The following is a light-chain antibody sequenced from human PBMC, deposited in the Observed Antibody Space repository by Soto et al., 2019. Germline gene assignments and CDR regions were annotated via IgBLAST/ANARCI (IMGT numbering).Light chain of an antibody. Sequence: QSALTQPASVSGSPGQSITISCAGTSSDVGAYNYVSWYQQHPGKAPKLMIYEVNYRPSGVSNRFSGSKSGITASLTISGLQAEDEADYYCSSYASTSTYVFGTGTKVTVL. CDR3: SSYASTSTYV. J-gene: IGLJ1*01. CDR1: SSDVGAYNY. CDR2: EVN. V-gene: IGLV2-14*01.